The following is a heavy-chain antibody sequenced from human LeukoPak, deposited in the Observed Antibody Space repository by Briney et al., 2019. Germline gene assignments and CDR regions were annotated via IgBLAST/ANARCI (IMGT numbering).Heavy chain of an antibody. J-gene: IGHJ5*02. D-gene: IGHD2-8*01. Sequence: GGSLRLSCAASGFSLRSSEMNWVRQAPAKGPEWVAHINSADNVQYYTDSVRGRFTMSRDNAKDLLCLQMNSLRDDDTAVYYCARDTVNGPFVISLDLWGQGVLVTVSS. CDR1: GFSLRSSE. V-gene: IGHV3-48*03. CDR2: INSADNVQ. CDR3: ARDTVNGPFVISLDL.